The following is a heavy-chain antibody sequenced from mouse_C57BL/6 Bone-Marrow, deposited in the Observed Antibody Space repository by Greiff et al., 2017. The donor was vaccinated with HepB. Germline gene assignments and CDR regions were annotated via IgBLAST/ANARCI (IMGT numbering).Heavy chain of an antibody. CDR3: ARGPTVVYFDY. CDR2: IDPSDSYT. CDR1: GYTFTSYW. Sequence: QVQLQQPGAELVRPGTSVKLSCKASGYTFTSYWMHWVKQRPGQGLEWIGVIDPSDSYTNYNQKFKGKATSTVDTSSSTAYMQLSSLTSEDSAVYYCARGPTVVYFDYWGQGTTLTVSS. D-gene: IGHD1-1*01. J-gene: IGHJ2*01. V-gene: IGHV1-59*01.